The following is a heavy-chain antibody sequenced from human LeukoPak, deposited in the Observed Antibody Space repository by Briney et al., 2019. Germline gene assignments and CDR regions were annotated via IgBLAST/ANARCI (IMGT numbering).Heavy chain of an antibody. CDR2: IYHSGTT. Sequence: PSETLSLTCAVSGYSITSSSWWGWIRQPPGKGLGWIGYIYHSGTTYYNPSLQSRVTMSVDTSKNQFSLKLSSVTAVDTAVYYCARKENVYYYFDYWGQGTLVTVSS. J-gene: IGHJ4*02. CDR1: GYSITSSSW. D-gene: IGHD3-10*01. V-gene: IGHV4-28*01. CDR3: ARKENVYYYFDY.